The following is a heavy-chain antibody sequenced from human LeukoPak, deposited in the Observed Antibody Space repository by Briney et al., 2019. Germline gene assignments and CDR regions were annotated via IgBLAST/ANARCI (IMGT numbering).Heavy chain of an antibody. CDR3: ARRSYSAWFDP. CDR2: MSYSGST. Sequence: RSSETLSLTCTVSGGSIISSDDYYWGWIRQPPGKGLEYIGTMSYSGSTYNNPSLKSRVTISVDASKNQFSLKLRSVTAADTAVYYCARRSYSAWFDPWGQGTLVTVSS. V-gene: IGHV4-39*01. CDR1: GGSIISSDDYY. D-gene: IGHD3-22*01. J-gene: IGHJ5*02.